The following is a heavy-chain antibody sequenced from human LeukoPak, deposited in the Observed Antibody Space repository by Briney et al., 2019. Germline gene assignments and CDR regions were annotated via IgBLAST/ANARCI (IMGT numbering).Heavy chain of an antibody. D-gene: IGHD3-22*01. CDR2: ISGSSSYI. J-gene: IGHJ4*02. Sequence: GGSLRLSCAASGFIFSSYSMNWVRQAPGKGLEWGSSISGSSSYIYYADSVKGRFTISRDNAKKSLYLQMNSLRAEDTAVYYCARDMSEYYNSSGYRVFWGQGTLVTVSS. CDR1: GFIFSSYS. CDR3: ARDMSEYYNSSGYRVF. V-gene: IGHV3-21*01.